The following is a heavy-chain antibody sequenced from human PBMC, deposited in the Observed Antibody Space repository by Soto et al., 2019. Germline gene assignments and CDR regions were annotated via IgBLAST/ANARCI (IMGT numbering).Heavy chain of an antibody. CDR1: GYSFTSYW. Sequence: PGESLRVSCKGAGYSFTSYWIGWVRQMPGKGLEWMGIIYPGDSDTRYSPSFQGQVTISADKSISPAYLQWSSLKASDTAMYYCARAIAVAGTRFVDYWGQGTLVTVSS. V-gene: IGHV5-51*01. J-gene: IGHJ4*02. CDR2: IYPGDSDT. CDR3: ARAIAVAGTRFVDY. D-gene: IGHD6-19*01.